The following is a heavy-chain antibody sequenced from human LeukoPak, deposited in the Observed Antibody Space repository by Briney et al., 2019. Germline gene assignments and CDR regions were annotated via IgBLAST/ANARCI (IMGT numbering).Heavy chain of an antibody. J-gene: IGHJ6*02. D-gene: IGHD3-9*01. V-gene: IGHV3-11*01. CDR3: ARSIGLTGGGVDV. CDR1: GLTFSDYN. Sequence: GGSLRLSCAASGLTFSDYNMNWVRQAPGKGLEWVSYITNGGSTIHHADSVKGRFTISRDNAKNTLYLQMNSLRAEDTAVYYCARSIGLTGGGVDVWGQGTTVTVSS. CDR2: ITNGGSTI.